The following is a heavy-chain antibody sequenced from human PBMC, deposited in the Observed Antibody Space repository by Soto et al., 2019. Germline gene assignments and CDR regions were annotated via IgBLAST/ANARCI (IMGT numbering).Heavy chain of an antibody. J-gene: IGHJ6*02. Sequence: GGSLRLSCGASGFTFRSYAMSWVRQAPGKGLEWVSAISGSGGSTYYADSVKGRFTISRDNSKNTLYLQMNTLRAEDTAVYYCAKDSISVAGYYYYYGMDVWGQGTTVTVSS. CDR3: AKDSISVAGYYYYYGMDV. CDR1: GFTFRSYA. V-gene: IGHV3-23*01. CDR2: ISGSGGST. D-gene: IGHD6-19*01.